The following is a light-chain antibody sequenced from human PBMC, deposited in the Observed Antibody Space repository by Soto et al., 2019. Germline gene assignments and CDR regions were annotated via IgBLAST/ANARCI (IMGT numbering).Light chain of an antibody. V-gene: IGKV3-20*01. Sequence: ENVLTQSPGTLSLSPGERATLSSRASQSVSSSYLAWYQQKPGQAPRLLIYGASSRATGSPDRFSGSGSGTDFTLTISRLEPEDFAVYYCQQYGSSPWTFGQGTKVDIK. CDR3: QQYGSSPWT. J-gene: IGKJ1*01. CDR2: GAS. CDR1: QSVSSSY.